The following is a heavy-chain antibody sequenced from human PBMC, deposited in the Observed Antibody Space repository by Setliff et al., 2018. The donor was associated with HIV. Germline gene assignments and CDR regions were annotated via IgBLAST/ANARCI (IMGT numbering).Heavy chain of an antibody. Sequence: ASVKVSCKVSGYSLTDLSIHWVRQAPGKGLEWMGGFDPEDGETVYAQKLQGRVTMTEDTSTDTAYMELSSLRSEDTAVYYCARDYRTTDILSSGYMDVWGKGTTVTVSS. D-gene: IGHD3-9*01. J-gene: IGHJ6*03. CDR1: GYSLTDLS. V-gene: IGHV1-24*01. CDR2: FDPEDGET. CDR3: ARDYRTTDILSSGYMDV.